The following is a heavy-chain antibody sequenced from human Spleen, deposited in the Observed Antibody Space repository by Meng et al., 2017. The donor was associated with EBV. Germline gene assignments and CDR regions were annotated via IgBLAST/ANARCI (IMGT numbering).Heavy chain of an antibody. CDR3: AKGALPVAERFEH. CDR1: GFPFSIQS. D-gene: IGHD6-19*01. V-gene: IGHV3-23*04. J-gene: IGHJ4*02. CDR2: ISGSSGAT. Sequence: EVHVVGSGGHLVPPRGLLPPSCAGSGFPFSIQSLSWVRQYSGTGLEWVSVISGSSGATYYADSVKGRFTISRDKSKRTLYLQMNSLRADDTAVYYCAKGALPVAERFEHWGQGTLVTVSS.